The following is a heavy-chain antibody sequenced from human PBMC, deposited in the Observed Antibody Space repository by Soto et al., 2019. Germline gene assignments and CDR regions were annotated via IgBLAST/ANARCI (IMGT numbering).Heavy chain of an antibody. CDR2: ISAYNGNT. CDR3: ARELPPVGY. J-gene: IGHJ4*02. V-gene: IGHV1-18*01. CDR1: GYTFTSYH. Sequence: QVQLVQSGAEGKKPGASVKVSCKASGYTFTSYHITWVRQAPGQELEWMGWISAYNGNTNYAQKLRGRVTMTPDTPTSTAYMELRSLRSDDTAVYYCARELPPVGYWGQGTLVTVSS.